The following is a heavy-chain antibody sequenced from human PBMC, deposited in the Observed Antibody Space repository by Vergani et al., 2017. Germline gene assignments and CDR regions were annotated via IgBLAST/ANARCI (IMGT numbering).Heavy chain of an antibody. J-gene: IGHJ6*02. CDR1: GFTFSSYG. Sequence: QVQLVESGGGVVQPGRSLRLSCAASGFTFSSYGMHWVRQAPGKGLEWVAVIWYDGSNKYYADSVKGRFTISRDNSKNTLYLQMNSLKTEDTAVYYCTTDSYGGNGYYYGMDVWGQGTTVTVSS. D-gene: IGHD4-23*01. CDR2: IWYDGSNK. CDR3: TTDSYGGNGYYYGMDV. V-gene: IGHV3-33*01.